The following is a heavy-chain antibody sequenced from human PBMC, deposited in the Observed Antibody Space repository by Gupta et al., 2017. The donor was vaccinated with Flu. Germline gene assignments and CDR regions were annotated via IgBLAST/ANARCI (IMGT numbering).Heavy chain of an antibody. J-gene: IGHJ4*02. CDR2: INHSGSA. V-gene: IGHV4-34*01. Sequence: QVQLQQWGAGLLRPSETLSLTCAVSGGSFSGYSWSWIRQPPGKGLEWIGQINHSGSASYNPSLKSRLTISVHTPKNQFSLELTSVTAADTAVYYCARGNFGAEHAIGWYYFDYWGQGTLVTVSS. CDR3: ARGNFGAEHAIGWYYFDY. D-gene: IGHD6-19*01. CDR1: GGSFSGYS.